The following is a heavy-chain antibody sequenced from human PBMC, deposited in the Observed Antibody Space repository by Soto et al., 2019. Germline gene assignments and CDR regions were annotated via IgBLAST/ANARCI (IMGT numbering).Heavy chain of an antibody. V-gene: IGHV3-53*01. J-gene: IGHJ6*02. CDR1: GFTVSSNY. Sequence: GGSLRLSCAASGFTVSSNYMSWVRQAPGKGLEWVSVIYSGGSTYYADSVKGRFTISRDNSKNTLYLQMNSLRAEDTAVYYCARSLGYSCGYMDYGMDVWGQGTTVTVSS. D-gene: IGHD5-18*01. CDR3: ARSLGYSCGYMDYGMDV. CDR2: IYSGGST.